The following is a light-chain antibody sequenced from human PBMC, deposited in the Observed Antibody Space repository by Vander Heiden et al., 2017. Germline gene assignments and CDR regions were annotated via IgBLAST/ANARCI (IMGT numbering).Light chain of an antibody. CDR2: IAS. Sequence: DVQMTQSPSSLFASVGDRVTITCRASQTISNFLHWYQQKPGKAPQLLIFIASSLQSGVPSRFRGSGSWTEFTLIISTLQPEDFATYYCHQSYTRPPTFGQGTKVEMK. CDR3: HQSYTRPPT. V-gene: IGKV1-39*01. J-gene: IGKJ1*01. CDR1: QTISNF.